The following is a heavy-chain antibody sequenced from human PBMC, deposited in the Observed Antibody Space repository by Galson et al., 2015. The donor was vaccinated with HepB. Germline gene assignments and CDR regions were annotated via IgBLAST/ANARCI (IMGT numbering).Heavy chain of an antibody. Sequence: SVKVSCKASGGTFSSYAISWVRQAPGQGLEWMGGIIPIFGTANYAQKFQGRVTITADESTSTAYMELSSLRSEDTAVYYCARGVIHRYCSSTSCYPFDYWGQGTLVTVSS. CDR2: IIPIFGTA. J-gene: IGHJ4*02. CDR1: GGTFSSYA. V-gene: IGHV1-69*13. CDR3: ARGVIHRYCSSTSCYPFDY. D-gene: IGHD2-2*01.